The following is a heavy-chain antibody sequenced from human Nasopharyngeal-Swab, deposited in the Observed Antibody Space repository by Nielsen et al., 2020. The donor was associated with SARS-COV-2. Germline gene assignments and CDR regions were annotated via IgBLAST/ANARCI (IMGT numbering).Heavy chain of an antibody. J-gene: IGHJ3*02. CDR3: ATPHYYDSSGYYWTDAFDI. CDR2: INTNTGNP. CDR1: GYTFTSYA. Sequence: ASVKVSCKASGYTFTSYAMSWVRQAPGQGLEWMGWINTNTGNPTYAQGFTGRFVFSLDTSVSTAYLQISSLKAEDTAVYYCATPHYYDSSGYYWTDAFDIWGQGTMVTVSS. V-gene: IGHV7-4-1*02. D-gene: IGHD3-22*01.